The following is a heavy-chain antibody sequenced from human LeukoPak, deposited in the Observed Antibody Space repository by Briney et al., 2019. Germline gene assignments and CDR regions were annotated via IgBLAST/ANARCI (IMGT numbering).Heavy chain of an antibody. J-gene: IGHJ4*02. D-gene: IGHD1-26*01. Sequence: PGGSLRLSCAASGFTVSSNYMSWVRQAPGKGLEWVSVIYSGGSTYYADSVKGRFTISRDNSKNTLYLQMNSLRAEDTAVYYCARAKWGSDFYYWGQGTLVTVSS. CDR1: GFTVSSNY. CDR3: ARAKWGSDFYY. CDR2: IYSGGST. V-gene: IGHV3-66*02.